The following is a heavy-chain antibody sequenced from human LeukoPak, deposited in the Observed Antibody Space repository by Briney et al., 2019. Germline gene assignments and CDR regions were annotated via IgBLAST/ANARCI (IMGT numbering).Heavy chain of an antibody. V-gene: IGHV3-20*04. CDR3: ARTKQQLVLDAFDI. D-gene: IGHD6-13*01. CDR2: ITWDGGST. J-gene: IGHJ3*02. Sequence: PGGSLRLFCAASGFTFDDYGMSWVRQARGKGLEWVTGITWDGGSTGYADSVKGRFTISRDNAKNSLYLQMNGLRAEDTALYYCARTKQQLVLDAFDIWGQGTMVTVSS. CDR1: GFTFDDYG.